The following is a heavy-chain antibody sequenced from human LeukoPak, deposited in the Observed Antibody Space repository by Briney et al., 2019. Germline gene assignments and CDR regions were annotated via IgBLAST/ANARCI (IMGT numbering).Heavy chain of an antibody. V-gene: IGHV4-34*01. CDR2: INHSGST. D-gene: IGHD6-13*01. CDR3: ARKGSSWSNWFDP. J-gene: IGHJ5*02. CDR1: DDSTTIYY. Sequence: SETLSLTCTVSDDSTTIYYWSWIRQPPGKGLEWIGEINHSGSTNYNPSLKSRVTISVDTSKNQFSLKLSSVTAADTAVYYCARKGSSWSNWFDPWGQGTLVTVSS.